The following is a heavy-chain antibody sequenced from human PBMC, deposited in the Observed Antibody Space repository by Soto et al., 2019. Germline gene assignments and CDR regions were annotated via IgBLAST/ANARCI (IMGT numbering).Heavy chain of an antibody. D-gene: IGHD2-15*01. CDR2: ISYDGSNK. CDR3: AMKVVADSYDYYYGMDV. V-gene: IGHV3-30*03. J-gene: IGHJ6*02. CDR1: GFTFSSYG. Sequence: QVQLVESGGGVVQPGRSLRLSCAASGFTFSSYGMHWVRQAPGKGLEWVAVISYDGSNKYYADSVKGRFTISRDNSKNTLYLQMNSLGAEDTAVYYCAMKVVADSYDYYYGMDVWGQGTTVTDSS.